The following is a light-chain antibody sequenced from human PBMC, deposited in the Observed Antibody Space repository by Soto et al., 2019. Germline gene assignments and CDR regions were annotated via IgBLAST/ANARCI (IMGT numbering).Light chain of an antibody. V-gene: IGLV2-14*01. CDR1: SSDVGAYNY. J-gene: IGLJ1*01. Sequence: QSVLTQPASVSGSPGHSITISCTANSSDVGAYNYDSWYQQYPGEAPKVIIYDVSHRPAGVSNRFSGSKSGNTASLTISGLQTQDEADYYCSSYTSATTYVFGTGT. CDR3: SSYTSATTYV. CDR2: DVS.